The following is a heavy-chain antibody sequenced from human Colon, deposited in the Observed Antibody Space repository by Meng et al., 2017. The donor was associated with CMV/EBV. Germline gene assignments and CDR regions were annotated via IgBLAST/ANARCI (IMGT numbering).Heavy chain of an antibody. CDR1: GFTFTTFW. J-gene: IGHJ6*02. CDR3: VRYANSHYGMDV. Sequence: GGSLRLSCAASGFTFTTFWMTWVRQAPGKGLEWVANIKEDGSDQWYVDSVRGRFTISRDNARQSVFLQMDSLRAEDTAVYYCVRYANSHYGMDVWGQGTTVTVSS. V-gene: IGHV3-7*01. D-gene: IGHD2-21*01. CDR2: IKEDGSDQ.